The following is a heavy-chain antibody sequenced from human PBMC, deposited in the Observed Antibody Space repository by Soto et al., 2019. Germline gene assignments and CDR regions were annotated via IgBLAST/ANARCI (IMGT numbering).Heavy chain of an antibody. CDR1: GRSIRFYY. V-gene: IGHV4-59*01. Sequence: PSETLSLTSNISGRSIRFYYWIWVRQPPGHELEWIGYIYASGSPYYNPSLRSRVTISADTSKNQISLKLISPTAADTAVYYCARGVGSSPPRYWGRGTLVT. J-gene: IGHJ4*02. D-gene: IGHD1-26*01. CDR2: IYASGSP. CDR3: ARGVGSSPPRY.